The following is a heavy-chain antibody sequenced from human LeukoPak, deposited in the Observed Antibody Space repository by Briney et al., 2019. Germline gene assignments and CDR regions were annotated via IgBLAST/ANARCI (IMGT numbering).Heavy chain of an antibody. D-gene: IGHD1-26*01. J-gene: IGHJ4*02. Sequence: PGGSLRLSCAASGFTFSSYSMNWVRQAPGKGLEWVSSISSSSSYIYYADSVKGRFTIPRDNAKNSLYLQMNSLRAEDTAVYYCARYTSNVVGKRHYFDYWGQGTLVTVSS. V-gene: IGHV3-21*01. CDR2: ISSSSSYI. CDR3: ARYTSNVVGKRHYFDY. CDR1: GFTFSSYS.